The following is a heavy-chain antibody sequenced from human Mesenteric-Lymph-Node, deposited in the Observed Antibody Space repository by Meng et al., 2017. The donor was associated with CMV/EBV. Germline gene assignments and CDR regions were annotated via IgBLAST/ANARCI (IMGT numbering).Heavy chain of an antibody. V-gene: IGHV3-20*04. CDR1: GFTFDDYG. CDR2: INWNGGST. D-gene: IGHD3-22*01. J-gene: IGHJ4*02. Sequence: GESLKISCAASGFTFDDYGLSWVRHVPGKGLEWVSGINWNGGSTGYADSVKGRFSISRDNSKNMVFLQMNSLTTEDTAVYYCATTYYYDITGNFLYYWGQGTLVTVSS. CDR3: ATTYYYDITGNFLYY.